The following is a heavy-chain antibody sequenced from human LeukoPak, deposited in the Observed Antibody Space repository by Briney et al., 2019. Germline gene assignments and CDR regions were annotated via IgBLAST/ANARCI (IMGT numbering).Heavy chain of an antibody. V-gene: IGHV4-38-2*01. CDR2: IYHSGST. D-gene: IGHD4-17*01. Sequence: SETLSLTCAVSGYSLSSGYYWGWIRQPPGKGLEWIGGIYHSGSTYYNPSLKSRVTISVDTSKNQFSLKLSSVTAADTAVYYCARFGGLRSSFDYWGQGTLVTVSS. CDR1: GYSLSSGYY. CDR3: ARFGGLRSSFDY. J-gene: IGHJ4*02.